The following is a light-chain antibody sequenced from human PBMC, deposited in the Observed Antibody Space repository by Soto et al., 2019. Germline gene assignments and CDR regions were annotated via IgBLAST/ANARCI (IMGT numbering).Light chain of an antibody. V-gene: IGKV3-20*01. Sequence: EIVLTQSPGTLSLSPGERATLSCSASQTVADTFLSWYQQKPGQAPRLLIYGAFNRATGIPDRFIGGGSATDFTLTISRLEPEDFAVDYCQQFGDSRLTFGGGTKVEI. CDR1: QTVADTF. J-gene: IGKJ4*01. CDR3: QQFGDSRLT. CDR2: GAF.